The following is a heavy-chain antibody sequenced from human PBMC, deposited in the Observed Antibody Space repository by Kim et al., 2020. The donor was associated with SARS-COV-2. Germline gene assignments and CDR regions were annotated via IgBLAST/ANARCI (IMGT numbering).Heavy chain of an antibody. D-gene: IGHD6-19*01. Sequence: SETLSLTCTVSGGSISSSSYYWGWIRQPPGKGLEWIGSIYYSGSTYYNPSLKSRVTISVDTSKNQFSLKLSSVTAADTAVYYCASFKDGRDSSGWPEYYFDYWGQGTLVTVSS. V-gene: IGHV4-39*01. CDR1: GGSISSSSYY. J-gene: IGHJ4*02. CDR3: ASFKDGRDSSGWPEYYFDY. CDR2: IYYSGST.